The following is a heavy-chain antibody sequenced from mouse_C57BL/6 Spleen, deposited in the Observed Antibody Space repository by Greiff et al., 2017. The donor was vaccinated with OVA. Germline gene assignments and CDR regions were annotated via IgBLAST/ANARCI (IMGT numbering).Heavy chain of an antibody. J-gene: IGHJ3*01. D-gene: IGHD1-1*01. CDR3: ARGGYGTPWFAY. CDR1: GYTFTSYW. CDR2: LYPSDSET. Sequence: QVPLQQPGAELVRPGSSVKLSCKASGYTFTSYWMDWVKPRPGQGLEWIGNLYPSDSETHYNQKFKDKATLTVDKSSSTAYMQLSSLTSEDSAVYYCARGGYGTPWFAYWGQGTLVTVSA. V-gene: IGHV1-61*01.